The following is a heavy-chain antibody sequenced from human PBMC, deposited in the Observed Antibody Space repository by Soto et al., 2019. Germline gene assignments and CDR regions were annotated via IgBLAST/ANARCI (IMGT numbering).Heavy chain of an antibody. CDR3: AREGGDGIDY. CDR2: IDYSGST. D-gene: IGHD3-16*01. J-gene: IGHJ4*02. V-gene: IGHV4-31*03. Sequence: SETLSLTCTVSGASISNENYYWSWIRQHPGKGLEWIGYIDYSGSTYYNPSLKSRLTISVDTSKNQFSLGLSSVTAADTAVYYCAREGGDGIDYWGQGTLVTVSS. CDR1: GASISNENYY.